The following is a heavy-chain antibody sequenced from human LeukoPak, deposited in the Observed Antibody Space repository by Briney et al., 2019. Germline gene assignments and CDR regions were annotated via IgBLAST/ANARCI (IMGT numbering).Heavy chain of an antibody. CDR1: GGSISSFY. D-gene: IGHD3-22*01. CDR3: ARGGPEASYYYDSSGHKYYFDY. J-gene: IGHJ4*02. V-gene: IGHV4-34*01. Sequence: SETLSLTCTVSGGSISSFYWGWIRQPPGKGLEWIGEINHSGSTNYNPSLKSRVTISVDTSKNQFSLKLSSVTAADTAVYYCARGGPEASYYYDSSGHKYYFDYWGQGTLVTVSS. CDR2: INHSGST.